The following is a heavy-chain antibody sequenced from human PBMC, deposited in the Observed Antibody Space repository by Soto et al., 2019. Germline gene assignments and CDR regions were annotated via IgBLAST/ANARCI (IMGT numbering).Heavy chain of an antibody. V-gene: IGHV3-30*18. CDR2: ISDDGSQK. Sequence: SLRPSCAASGFTFRTYGMHWVRQAPGKGLEWVAFISDDGSQKYYGDSVKGRFTISRDNSKNTLSLRMISLRTEDTSVYYCAKEAPGGWHFFDTWGQGTPVTVSS. CDR1: GFTFRTYG. D-gene: IGHD6-19*01. J-gene: IGHJ4*02. CDR3: AKEAPGGWHFFDT.